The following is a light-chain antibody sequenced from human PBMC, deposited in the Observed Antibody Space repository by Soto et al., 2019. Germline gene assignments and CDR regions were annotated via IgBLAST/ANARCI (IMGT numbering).Light chain of an antibody. V-gene: IGLV1-40*01. CDR3: QSYDSSLSGAV. CDR2: DSD. Sequence: QSVLTQPPSVSGAAGQRVTISCTGSSSNIGAGYDVHWYHQLPGTAPKLLIYDSDNRPSGVPDRFSGSKSGTSASLAITGLQAEDEGDYYCQSYDSSLSGAVFGGGTQLTVL. CDR1: SSNIGAGYD. J-gene: IGLJ7*01.